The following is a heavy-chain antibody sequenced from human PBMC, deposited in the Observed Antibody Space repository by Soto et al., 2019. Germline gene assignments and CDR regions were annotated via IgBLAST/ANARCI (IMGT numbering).Heavy chain of an antibody. CDR2: IFYSGST. CDR3: ARRGGGAFDI. Sequence: QVQLQESGPGLVKPSETLSLTCTVSGGSISNYYWSWIRQPPGKGLEWIGYIFYSGSTNYNPSLRRXAXMXXDSSKTQFPLRLSAVTAADTAGYYGARRGGGAFDIWRQGTMVTVSS. V-gene: IGHV4-59*08. J-gene: IGHJ3*02. CDR1: GGSISNYY. D-gene: IGHD3-10*01.